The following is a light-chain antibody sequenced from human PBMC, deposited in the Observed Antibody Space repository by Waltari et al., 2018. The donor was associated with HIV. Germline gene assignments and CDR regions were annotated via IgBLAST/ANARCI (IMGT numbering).Light chain of an antibody. CDR2: DNE. Sequence: QSILTQPPSVSAAPGQKVNISCSVDTSHLANNFLSWYQQVPGRAPRLLIYDNEKRPSGIPDRFSASKAGVSATLGIAGLQIVDEADYYCGTWDSSLSLYVFGPGTTVAVL. V-gene: IGLV1-51*01. CDR1: TSHLANNF. J-gene: IGLJ1*01. CDR3: GTWDSSLSLYV.